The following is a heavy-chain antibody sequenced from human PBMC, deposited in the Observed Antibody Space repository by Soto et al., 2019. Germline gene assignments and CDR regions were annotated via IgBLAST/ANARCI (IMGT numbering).Heavy chain of an antibody. Sequence: EVQLVESGGGLVQPGGSLRLSCAASGFTFSDYWMSWVRQAPGKGLECVANIKTDGSEKYYVDPVKGRFTISRDNAKNSLYLQMNSLRAEDTAVYYCASSMGRGGNDYWGQGNLVGVSS. CDR2: IKTDGSEK. V-gene: IGHV3-7*05. CDR3: ASSMGRGGNDY. D-gene: IGHD3-10*01. CDR1: GFTFSDYW. J-gene: IGHJ4*02.